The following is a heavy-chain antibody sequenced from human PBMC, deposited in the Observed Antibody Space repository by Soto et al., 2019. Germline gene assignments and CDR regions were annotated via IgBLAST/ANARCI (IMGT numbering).Heavy chain of an antibody. CDR2: IWYDGSNK. CDR3: ARDRISDYDFWSGLHRRGFDI. V-gene: IGHV3-33*01. CDR1: GFTFSSYG. D-gene: IGHD3-3*01. Sequence: QVQLVESGGGVVQPGRSLRLSCAASGFTFSSYGMHWVRQAPGKGLEWVAVIWYDGSNKYYADSVKGRFTISRDNSKNTLYLQMNSLRAEDTAVYYCARDRISDYDFWSGLHRRGFDIWGQGTMVTVSS. J-gene: IGHJ3*02.